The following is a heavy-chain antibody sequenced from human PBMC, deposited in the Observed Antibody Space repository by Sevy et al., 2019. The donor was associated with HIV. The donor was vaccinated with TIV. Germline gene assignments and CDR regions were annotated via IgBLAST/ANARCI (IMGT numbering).Heavy chain of an antibody. CDR2: IWYDGSNK. J-gene: IGHJ5*02. Sequence: GGSPRLPCAASGFTFSSYGMHWVRQAPGKGLEWVAVIWYDGSNKYYADSVKGRFTISRDNSKNTLYLQMNSLRAEDTAVYYCARDEGYCSSTSCSKWFDPWGQRTLVTVSS. CDR1: GFTFSSYG. CDR3: ARDEGYCSSTSCSKWFDP. V-gene: IGHV3-33*01. D-gene: IGHD2-2*01.